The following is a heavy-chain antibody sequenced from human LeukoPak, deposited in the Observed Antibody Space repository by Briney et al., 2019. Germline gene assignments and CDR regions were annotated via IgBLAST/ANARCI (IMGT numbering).Heavy chain of an antibody. J-gene: IGHJ4*02. CDR2: IYYSGST. CDR1: GGSISSGGYY. D-gene: IGHD3-22*01. Sequence: SQTLSLTCTVSGGSISSGGYYWSWIRQHPGKGLEWIGYIYYSGSTYYNPSLKSRVTISVDTSKNQFSLKLSSVTAADTAVYYCARGGVVRAHFDYWGQGTLVTVSS. V-gene: IGHV4-31*03. CDR3: ARGGVVRAHFDY.